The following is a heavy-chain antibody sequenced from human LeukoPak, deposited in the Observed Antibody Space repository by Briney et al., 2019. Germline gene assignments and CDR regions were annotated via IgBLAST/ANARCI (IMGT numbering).Heavy chain of an antibody. Sequence: PGGSLRLSCAASGFTFSGYSMNWVRQAPGKGLEWVSYISTSSNTIHYADSVKGRFTISRDNAKNSLYLQMSSLRDEDTAVYYCARDRGTSGYLPWGQGTLVTVSS. J-gene: IGHJ5*02. CDR3: ARDRGTSGYLP. CDR2: ISTSSNTI. V-gene: IGHV3-48*02. CDR1: GFTFSGYS. D-gene: IGHD3-22*01.